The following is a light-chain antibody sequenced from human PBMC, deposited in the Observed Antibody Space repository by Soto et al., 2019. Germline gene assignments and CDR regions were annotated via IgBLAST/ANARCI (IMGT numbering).Light chain of an antibody. CDR3: SSYTTINTLFFF. V-gene: IGLV2-14*01. CDR2: EVR. CDR1: SSDVGNDNF. Sequence: QSVLTQPASVSGSPGQSITISCTGTSSDVGNDNFVSWYQHHPGKAPQLIIYEVRYRPSGVSHRFSGSKSGNTASLTISGLQSDDEADYYCSSYTTINTLFFFFGNGTKVTVL. J-gene: IGLJ1*01.